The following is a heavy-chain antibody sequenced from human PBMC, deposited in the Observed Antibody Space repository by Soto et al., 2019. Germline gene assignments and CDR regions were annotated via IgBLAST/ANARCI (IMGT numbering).Heavy chain of an antibody. V-gene: IGHV3-30-3*01. Sequence: QVQLVESGGGVVQPGRSLRLSCAASGFTFSSYAMHWVRQAPGKGLEWVAVISYDGSNKHYADSVKGRFTISRDNSKNTLYLQMNSLRAEDTAAYYCARDKGSSWTFDYWGQGTLVTVSS. CDR1: GFTFSSYA. CDR2: ISYDGSNK. D-gene: IGHD6-13*01. J-gene: IGHJ4*02. CDR3: ARDKGSSWTFDY.